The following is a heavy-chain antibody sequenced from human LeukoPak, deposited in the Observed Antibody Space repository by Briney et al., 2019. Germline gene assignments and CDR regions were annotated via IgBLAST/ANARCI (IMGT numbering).Heavy chain of an antibody. CDR3: AKKNIDYGDYEGAFDI. CDR1: GFTFSSYG. V-gene: IGHV3-30*18. CDR2: ISYDGSNK. D-gene: IGHD4-17*01. Sequence: GRSLRLSCAASGFTFSSYGMHWVRQAPGKGLEWVAVISYDGSNKYYADSVKGRFTISRDNSKNTLYLQMNSLRAEDTAVYYCAKKNIDYGDYEGAFDICGQGTMVTVSS. J-gene: IGHJ3*02.